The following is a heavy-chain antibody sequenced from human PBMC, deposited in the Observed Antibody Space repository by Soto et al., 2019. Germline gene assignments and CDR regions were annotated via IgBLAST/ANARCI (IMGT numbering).Heavy chain of an antibody. CDR2: ISYDGSNK. CDR1: GFTFSSYG. V-gene: IGHV3-30*18. J-gene: IGHJ4*02. D-gene: IGHD3-22*01. CDR3: AKDQGYYDSSGYYGDY. Sequence: PGGSLRLSCAASGFTFSSYGMHWVRQAPGKGLEWVAVISYDGSNKYYADSVKGRFTISRDNSKNTLYLQMNSLRAEDTAVYYCAKDQGYYDSSGYYGDYWGQGTLVTVSS.